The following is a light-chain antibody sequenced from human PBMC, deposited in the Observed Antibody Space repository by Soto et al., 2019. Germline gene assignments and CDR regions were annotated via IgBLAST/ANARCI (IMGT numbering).Light chain of an antibody. CDR2: QDS. J-gene: IGLJ1*01. V-gene: IGLV3-1*01. Sequence: SYELTQPPSVSVSHGQTASITCSGDKLGDKYACWYQQKPGQPPVLVIYQDSKRPSGIPERFSGSNSGNTATLTISGTQAMDEADYYCQAWDSSTLYVFGTGTKLTVL. CDR1: KLGDKY. CDR3: QAWDSSTLYV.